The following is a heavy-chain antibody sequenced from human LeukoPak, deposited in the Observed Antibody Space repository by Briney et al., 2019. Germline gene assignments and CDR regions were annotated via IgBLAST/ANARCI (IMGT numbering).Heavy chain of an antibody. D-gene: IGHD2-2*01. CDR2: VSWDGGST. V-gene: IGHV3-43*01. CDR1: GFTFDDYT. Sequence: GGSLRLSCAASGFTFDDYTMHWVRQAPGKGLEWVSLVSWDGGSTYYADSVKGRFTISRDNSKNSLYLQMNSLRTEDTALYYCAKDITGSSSNYWGQGTLVTVSS. J-gene: IGHJ4*02. CDR3: AKDITGSSSNY.